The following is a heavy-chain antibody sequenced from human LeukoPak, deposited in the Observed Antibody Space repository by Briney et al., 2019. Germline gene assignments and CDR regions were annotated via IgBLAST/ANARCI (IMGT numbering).Heavy chain of an antibody. V-gene: IGHV3-30-3*01. CDR3: ARQKASGWSNYIPYYYYGMDV. J-gene: IGHJ6*02. CDR2: ISYDGSTK. CDR1: GFTFSSYA. Sequence: GGSLRLSCAGSGFTFSSYAMHWVRQAPGKGLEWVAQISYDGSTKYYADSVKGRLTISRDNSKNMLYLQMNSLGAEDTAVYYCARQKASGWSNYIPYYYYGMDVWGQGTTVTVSS. D-gene: IGHD6-19*01.